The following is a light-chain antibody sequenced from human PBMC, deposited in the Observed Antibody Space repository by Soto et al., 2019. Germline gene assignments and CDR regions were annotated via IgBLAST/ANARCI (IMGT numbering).Light chain of an antibody. CDR1: QSVLYSSNNQNY. V-gene: IGKV4-1*01. CDR3: QQYYSTPLT. Sequence: DVVMTQSPDSLAVSLGERATINCKSSQSVLYSSNNQNYLAWYQQKPGQPPKLLIYWASTRESGVPDRFSGSGSETDFTLTISSLQAEDVAVYYCQQYYSTPLTFGGGTKVEIK. CDR2: WAS. J-gene: IGKJ4*01.